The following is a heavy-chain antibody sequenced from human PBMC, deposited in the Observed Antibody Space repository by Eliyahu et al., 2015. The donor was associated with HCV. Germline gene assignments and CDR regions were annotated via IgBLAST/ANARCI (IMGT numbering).Heavy chain of an antibody. CDR1: GYTFSSYG. CDR3: ALRSVSGSSFN. J-gene: IGHJ4*02. CDR2: IRVYNGET. Sequence: QVQLVQSGGEVKKPGASVKVSCEASGYTFSSYGIDWVRQAPGQGLEWMGWIRVYNGETHYAQKFQGRVTMTTDASTTTAYMELRSLRSDDTAVYYCALRSVSGSSFNWGQGTLVTVSS. V-gene: IGHV1-18*01. D-gene: IGHD2/OR15-2a*01.